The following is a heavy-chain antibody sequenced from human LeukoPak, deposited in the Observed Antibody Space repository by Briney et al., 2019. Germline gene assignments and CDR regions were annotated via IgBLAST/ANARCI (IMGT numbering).Heavy chain of an antibody. CDR1: GFTFISYW. CDR3: ARDRGIYGDYGYYFDY. J-gene: IGHJ4*02. Sequence: GGSLRLSCAASGFTFISYWMSWVRPAPGRGLEWVANIKQDGSEKYYVDSVKGRFTISRDNAKNTLYLQMNSLRAEDTAVYYCARDRGIYGDYGYYFDYWGQGTLVTVSS. V-gene: IGHV3-7*01. D-gene: IGHD4-17*01. CDR2: IKQDGSEK.